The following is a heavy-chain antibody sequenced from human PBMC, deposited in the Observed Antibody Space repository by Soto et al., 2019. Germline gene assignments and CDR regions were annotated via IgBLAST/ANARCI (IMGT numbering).Heavy chain of an antibody. CDR3: ARDQSRYYYDSSGYFENWFDP. V-gene: IGHV4-31*03. CDR2: IYYSGST. D-gene: IGHD3-22*01. J-gene: IGHJ5*02. Sequence: QVQLQESGPGLVKPSQTLSLTCTVSGGSISSGGYYWSWIRQHPGKGLEWIGYIYYSGSTYYNPSLKSRVTISVDTSKTQFSLKLSSVTAADTAVYYCARDQSRYYYDSSGYFENWFDPWGQGTLVTVSS. CDR1: GGSISSGGYY.